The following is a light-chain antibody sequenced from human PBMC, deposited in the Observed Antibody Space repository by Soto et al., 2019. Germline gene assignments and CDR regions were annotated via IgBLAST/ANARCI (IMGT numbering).Light chain of an antibody. CDR2: PAS. CDR1: QSLNTN. Sequence: EIGMTQSPATLSVSPGERVTLSCRASQSLNTNLAWYQQKPGQAPRLLIYPASTRATGVPARFSGSGSGTEFTLTISSLQSEDFAVYYCHQYNTWPPWTFGPGTKVEI. V-gene: IGKV3-15*01. J-gene: IGKJ1*01. CDR3: HQYNTWPPWT.